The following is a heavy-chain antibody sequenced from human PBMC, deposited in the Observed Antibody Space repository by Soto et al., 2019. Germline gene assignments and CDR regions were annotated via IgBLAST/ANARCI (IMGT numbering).Heavy chain of an antibody. CDR1: GFTFSSYG. J-gene: IGHJ6*02. V-gene: IGHV3-30*03. D-gene: IGHD3-3*01. CDR2: ISYDGRNK. CDR3: ATEVWSGPMPV. Sequence: QVQLVESGGGVVQPGRSLRLSCAASGFTFSSYGMHWVRQAPGKGPEWVAVISYDGRNKYYADSVNDLFTISRDNSKNTLYLQMNSLRAEDTAVYYCATEVWSGPMPVWGQGATVTVSS.